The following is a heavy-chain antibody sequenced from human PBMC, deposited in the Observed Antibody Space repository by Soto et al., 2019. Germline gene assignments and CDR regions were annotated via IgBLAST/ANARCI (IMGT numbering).Heavy chain of an antibody. CDR3: ARAGNSYGSDFDY. V-gene: IGHV3-11*06. D-gene: IGHD5-18*01. Sequence: PGGSLRLSCAASGFTFSDYYMSWIRQAPGKGLEWVSYISSSSSYTNYADSVKGRFTISRDNAKNSLYLQMNSLRAEDTAVYYCARAGNSYGSDFDYWGQGTLVTVSS. CDR2: ISSSSSYT. CDR1: GFTFSDYY. J-gene: IGHJ4*02.